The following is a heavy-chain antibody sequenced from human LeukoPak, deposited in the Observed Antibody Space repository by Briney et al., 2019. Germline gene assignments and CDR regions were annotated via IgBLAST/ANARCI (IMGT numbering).Heavy chain of an antibody. V-gene: IGHV4-31*03. Sequence: SETLSLTCTVSGGSISSGGYYWSWIRQHPGKGLEWIGYIYYSGSTYYNPSLKSRITSSVDTSKNQFSLKVSSETAADTAIYYCARTDRLVADIWGQGTMVTVSS. CDR1: GGSISSGGYY. CDR3: ARTDRLVADI. J-gene: IGHJ3*02. CDR2: IYYSGST. D-gene: IGHD5-12*01.